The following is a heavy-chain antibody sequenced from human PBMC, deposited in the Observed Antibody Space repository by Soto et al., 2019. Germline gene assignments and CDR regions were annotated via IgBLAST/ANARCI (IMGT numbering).Heavy chain of an antibody. CDR2: IYYSGST. CDR3: ARDQGYYDSSGYYYGAYYYYYGMDV. V-gene: IGHV4-59*01. J-gene: IGHJ6*02. Sequence: SETLSLTCTVSGGSISSYHWSWIRQPPGKGLEWIGYIYYSGSTNYNPSLKSRVTISVDTSKNQFSLKLSSVTAADTAVYYCARDQGYYDSSGYYYGAYYYYYGMDVWGQGTTVTVSS. CDR1: GGSISSYH. D-gene: IGHD3-22*01.